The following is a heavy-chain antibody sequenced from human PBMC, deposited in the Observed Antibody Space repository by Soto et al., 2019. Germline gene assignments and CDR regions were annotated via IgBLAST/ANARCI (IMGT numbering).Heavy chain of an antibody. CDR2: IYYSGST. Sequence: TLSLTCTVSGGSISSGGYYWSWIRQHPGKGLEWIGYIYYSGSTYYNPSLKSRVTISVDTSKNQFSLKLSSVTAADTAVYYCARDLIRGSYLDYWGQGTLVTVSS. CDR3: ARDLIRGSYLDY. D-gene: IGHD1-26*01. CDR1: GGSISSGGYY. V-gene: IGHV4-31*03. J-gene: IGHJ4*02.